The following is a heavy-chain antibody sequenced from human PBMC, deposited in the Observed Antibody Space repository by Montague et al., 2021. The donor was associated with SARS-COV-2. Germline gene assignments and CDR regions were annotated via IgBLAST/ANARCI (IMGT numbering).Heavy chain of an antibody. CDR3: ARFPYYYDNWFDP. J-gene: IGHJ5*02. Sequence: SETLSLTCTVSGGSISSYYWSWIRQSPGKGLEWIGYIYYSGSTNYNPSLKSRVTISVDTSKNQFSLKLSSVTAADTAVYYCARFPYYYDNWFDPWGQGTLVTVSS. CDR1: GGSISSYY. V-gene: IGHV4-59*08. D-gene: IGHD3-22*01. CDR2: IYYSGST.